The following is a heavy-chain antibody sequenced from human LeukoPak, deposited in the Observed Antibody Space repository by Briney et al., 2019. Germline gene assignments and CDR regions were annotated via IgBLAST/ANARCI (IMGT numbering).Heavy chain of an antibody. Sequence: SETLSLTCAVSGGSIRSYYWSWIRQPPGKGLEWIGYMYYNGGTDYNPSLNSRATISVDTSKNQFSLKLSSVTAADTAVYYCARGRTLITIFGVVNPYYFDYWGQGTLVTVSS. J-gene: IGHJ4*02. D-gene: IGHD3-3*01. CDR1: GGSIRSYY. CDR3: ARGRTLITIFGVVNPYYFDY. V-gene: IGHV4-59*12. CDR2: MYYNGGT.